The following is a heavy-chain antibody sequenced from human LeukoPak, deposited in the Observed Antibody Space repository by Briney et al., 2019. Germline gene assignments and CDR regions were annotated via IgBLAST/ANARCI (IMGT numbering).Heavy chain of an antibody. J-gene: IGHJ4*02. CDR1: GYSISTGYY. V-gene: IGHV4-38-2*02. D-gene: IGHD6-6*01. Sequence: SETLSLTCTVSGYSISTGYYWDWIRQPPGKGLEWIGTFYHGGSTYYNPSLKSRVTISVDTSKNQVSLKLSSVTAADTAVYYCARADIATRSTAIDYWGQGTLVTVSS. CDR2: FYHGGST. CDR3: ARADIATRSTAIDY.